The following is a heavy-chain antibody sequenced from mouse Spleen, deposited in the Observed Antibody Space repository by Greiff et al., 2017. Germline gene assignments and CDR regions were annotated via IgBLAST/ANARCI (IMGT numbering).Heavy chain of an antibody. Sequence: DVKLQESGGGLVKPGGSLKLSCAASGFTFSDYYMYWVRQTPEKRLEWVATISDGGSYTYYPDSVKGRFTISRDNAKNNLYLQMSSLKSEDTAMYYCARDRGGNYDGAMDYWGQGTSVTVSS. J-gene: IGHJ4*01. V-gene: IGHV5-4*02. CDR1: GFTFSDYY. D-gene: IGHD2-1*01. CDR3: ARDRGGNYDGAMDY. CDR2: ISDGGSYT.